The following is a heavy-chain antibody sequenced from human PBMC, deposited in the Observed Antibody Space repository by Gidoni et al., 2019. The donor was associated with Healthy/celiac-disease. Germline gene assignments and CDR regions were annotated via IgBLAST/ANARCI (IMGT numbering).Heavy chain of an antibody. Sequence: QVQLQASGPGLVKPSETLSLTCTVPGGSISSYYWSWIRQPAGKGLEWIGRIYTSGSTNYNPSLKSRVTMSVDTSKNQFSLKLSSVTAADTAVYYCARDHEQWLVREGWFDPWGQGTLVTVSS. CDR1: GGSISSYY. V-gene: IGHV4-4*07. CDR3: ARDHEQWLVREGWFDP. D-gene: IGHD6-19*01. CDR2: IYTSGST. J-gene: IGHJ5*02.